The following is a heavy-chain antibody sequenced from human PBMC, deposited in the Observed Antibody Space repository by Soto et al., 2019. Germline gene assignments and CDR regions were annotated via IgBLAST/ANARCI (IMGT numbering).Heavy chain of an antibody. CDR2: ISVSGGSK. J-gene: IGHJ5*02. D-gene: IGHD5-12*01. CDR3: AKVSGSNSGYDYGWFDP. CDR1: GSTFSSYA. V-gene: IGHV3-23*01. Sequence: GGSLRLSCAVSGSTFSSYAMSWVRQAPGKGLEWVSGISVSGGSKHYADSVKGRFTISRDNPKNTLYLQMNSLRAEDTAVYYCAKVSGSNSGYDYGWFDPWGQGTLVTVSS.